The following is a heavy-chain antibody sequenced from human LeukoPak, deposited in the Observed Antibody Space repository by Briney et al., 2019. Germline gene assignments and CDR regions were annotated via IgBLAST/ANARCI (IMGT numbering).Heavy chain of an antibody. J-gene: IGHJ3*02. Sequence: GSLILSCTASGFTFKSYTMHWVRQAPGKGLEWVAVVSYDGSNKYYADSVKGRFTISRDNSKDTLYLQMNSLRTEDTAVYYCASLAHRYDSSWHLIYDAFDIWGQGTMVTVSS. D-gene: IGHD6-13*01. CDR3: ASLAHRYDSSWHLIYDAFDI. CDR2: VSYDGSNK. CDR1: GFTFKSYT. V-gene: IGHV3-30-3*01.